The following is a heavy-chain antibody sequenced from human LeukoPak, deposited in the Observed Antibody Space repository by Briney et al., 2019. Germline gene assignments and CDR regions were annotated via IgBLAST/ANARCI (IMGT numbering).Heavy chain of an antibody. CDR3: ARDGYYYGSGSPPHYSYGMDV. CDR2: ISAYNGNT. CDR1: GYTFTSYG. J-gene: IGHJ6*02. Sequence: ASVKVSCKASGYTFTSYGISWVRQAPGQGLEWMGWISAYNGNTNYAQKLQGRVTMTTDTSTSTAYMELRSLRSDDTAVYYCARDGYYYGSGSPPHYSYGMDVWGQGTTVTVSS. V-gene: IGHV1-18*01. D-gene: IGHD3-10*01.